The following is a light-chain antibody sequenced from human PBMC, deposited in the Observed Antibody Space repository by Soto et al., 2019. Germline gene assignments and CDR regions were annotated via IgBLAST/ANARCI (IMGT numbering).Light chain of an antibody. CDR1: SANIGAGYE. J-gene: IGLJ1*01. V-gene: IGLV1-40*01. Sequence: QSVLTQPPSESEAPGQRVTIYCTGSSANIGAGYEAHWYQQVPGKAPKLLIYENNNRPSGVPDRFSGSKSGTSASLAITGRQAEDEAEYYCQSYDSSLSGYVFGIGTKLTVL. CDR3: QSYDSSLSGYV. CDR2: ENN.